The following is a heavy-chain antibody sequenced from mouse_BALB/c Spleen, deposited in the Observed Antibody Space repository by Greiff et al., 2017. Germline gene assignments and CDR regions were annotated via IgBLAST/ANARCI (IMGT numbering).Heavy chain of an antibody. CDR3: ARSYYGSSSAWFAY. Sequence: DVKLQESGPSLVKPSQTLSLTCSVTGDSITSGYWNWIRKFPGNKLEYMGYISYSGSTYYNPSLKSRISITRDTSKNQYYLQLNSVTTEDTATYYCARSYYGSSSAWFAYWGQGTLVTVSA. CDR2: ISYSGST. CDR1: GDSITSGY. D-gene: IGHD1-1*01. V-gene: IGHV3-8*02. J-gene: IGHJ3*01.